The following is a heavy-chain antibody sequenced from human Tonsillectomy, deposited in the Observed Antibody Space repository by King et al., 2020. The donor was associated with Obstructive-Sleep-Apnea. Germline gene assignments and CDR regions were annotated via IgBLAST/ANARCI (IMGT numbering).Heavy chain of an antibody. CDR3: GRHLRVRGVPRDRYFDY. J-gene: IGHJ4*02. D-gene: IGHD3-10*01. V-gene: IGHV5-51*01. CDR2: IYPGDSDT. CDR1: GYSFTNFW. Sequence: VQLVESGAEVKKPGESLKISCQGSGYSFTNFWIGWVRQMPGKVLEWMGTIYPGDSDTRYSPSFQGQVTISVDKSIDTAYLHWSSLKASDTAMYYCGRHLRVRGVPRDRYFDYWGQGALVTVSS.